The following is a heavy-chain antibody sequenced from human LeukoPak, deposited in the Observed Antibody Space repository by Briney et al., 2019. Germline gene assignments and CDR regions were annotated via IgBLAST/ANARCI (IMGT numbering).Heavy chain of an antibody. J-gene: IGHJ4*02. CDR2: IRYDGSNK. D-gene: IGHD5-18*01. CDR3: ARESARGYSFIDY. V-gene: IGHV3-30*02. CDR1: GFTFSNYG. Sequence: GGSLRLSCAVSGFTFSNYGMHWVRQAPGKGLEWVAFIRYDGSNKFYPDSVKGRFTISRDNSKNTLYLQMNSLRAEDTAVYYCARESARGYSFIDYWGQGTLVTVSS.